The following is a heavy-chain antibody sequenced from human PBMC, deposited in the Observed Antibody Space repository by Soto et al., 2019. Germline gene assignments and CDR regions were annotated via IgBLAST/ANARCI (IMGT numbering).Heavy chain of an antibody. CDR2: IYPGDSDT. CDR1: GYSFTSYW. D-gene: IGHD6-19*01. J-gene: IGHJ5*02. V-gene: IGHV5-51*01. CDR3: ARGAVAGRSTNWFDR. Sequence: PGESLKISCKGSGYSFTSYWIGWVRQMPGKGLEWMGIIYPGDSDTRYSPSFQGQVTISADKSISTAYLQWSSLKASDTAMYYCARGAVAGRSTNWFDRWGQGTLVTVSS.